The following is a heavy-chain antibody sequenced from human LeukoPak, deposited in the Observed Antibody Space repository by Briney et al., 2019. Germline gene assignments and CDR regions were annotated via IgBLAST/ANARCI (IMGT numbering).Heavy chain of an antibody. J-gene: IGHJ5*02. Sequence: PGGSLRLSCAASGFTFSSNYMSWVRQAPGKGLEWVSVIYSGGSTYYADSVKGRFTISRDSSKNTLYLQMNNLRAEDTAVYYCARVKGQWLVMDWFDPWGQGTLVTVYS. CDR2: IYSGGST. V-gene: IGHV3-66*02. CDR3: ARVKGQWLVMDWFDP. D-gene: IGHD6-19*01. CDR1: GFTFSSNY.